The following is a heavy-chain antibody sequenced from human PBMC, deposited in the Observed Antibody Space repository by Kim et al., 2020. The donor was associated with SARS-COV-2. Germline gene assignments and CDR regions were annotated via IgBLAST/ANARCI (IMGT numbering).Heavy chain of an antibody. J-gene: IGHJ3*02. CDR1: GFTFSSYS. CDR3: ARDKLSITMIVVVSTQGDDAFDI. D-gene: IGHD3-22*01. CDR2: ISSSSSTI. V-gene: IGHV3-48*02. Sequence: GGSLRLSCAASGFTFSSYSMNWVRQAPGKGLEWVSYISSSSSTIYYADSVKGRFTISRDNAKNSLYLQMNSLRDEDTAVYYCARDKLSITMIVVVSTQGDDAFDIWGQGTMVTVSS.